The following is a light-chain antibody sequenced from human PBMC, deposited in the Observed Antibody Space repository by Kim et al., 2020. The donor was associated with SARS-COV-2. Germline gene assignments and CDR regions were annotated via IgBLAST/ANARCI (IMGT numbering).Light chain of an antibody. CDR3: QQSYSIPQT. J-gene: IGKJ2*01. CDR1: QTISSY. Sequence: DIQMTQSPSSLSASVGDRVTITCRASQTISSYLNWYQQKPGKAPKLLIYTTSSLQSGVPLRFSGSGSGTDFTLTISSLQPEDFATYYCQQSYSIPQTFGQGTKLEIK. CDR2: TTS. V-gene: IGKV1-39*01.